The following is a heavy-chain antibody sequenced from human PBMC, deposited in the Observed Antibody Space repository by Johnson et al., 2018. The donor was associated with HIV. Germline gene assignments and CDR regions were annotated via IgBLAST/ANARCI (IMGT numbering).Heavy chain of an antibody. CDR3: ARDRQAVRGTFDI. J-gene: IGHJ3*02. Sequence: VQLVESGGGLVQPGGSLRLSCSASGFTFSSYAMHWVRQAPGKGLEYVSAISSNGGSTYYANSVKGRFTISRDNSKNTLYLQMGSLRAEDTALYYCARDRQAVRGTFDIWGQGTMVTVSS. D-gene: IGHD6-19*01. V-gene: IGHV3-64*01. CDR2: ISSNGGST. CDR1: GFTFSSYA.